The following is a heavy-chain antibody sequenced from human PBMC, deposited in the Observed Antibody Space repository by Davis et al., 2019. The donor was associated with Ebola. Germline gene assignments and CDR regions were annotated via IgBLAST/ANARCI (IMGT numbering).Heavy chain of an antibody. CDR2: ISSSSSTI. J-gene: IGHJ4*02. V-gene: IGHV3-23*01. CDR1: GFTFSSYA. Sequence: PGGSLRLSCAASGFTFSSYAMSWVRQAPGKGLEWVSYISSSSSTIYYADSVKGRFTISRDNSKNTLYLQMNSLRAEDTAVYYCAKLGGWYAGYFDYWGQGTLVTVSS. CDR3: AKLGGWYAGYFDY. D-gene: IGHD6-19*01.